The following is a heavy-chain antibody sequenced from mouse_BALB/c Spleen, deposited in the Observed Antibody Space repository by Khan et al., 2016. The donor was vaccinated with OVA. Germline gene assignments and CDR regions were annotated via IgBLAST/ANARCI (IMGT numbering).Heavy chain of an antibody. Sequence: EVQLQESGAELGRPGSSVKLSCKTSGSTFTSYGIKWVKQRPGQGLEWIGYIYPGNGYTEYNEKFQGKAILTSDTSSSTAYMQLRSLTSEDSATSFCTTAYYRYYFDYWGQGTTLTVSS. CDR1: GSTFTSYG. CDR2: IYPGNGYT. D-gene: IGHD2-12*01. J-gene: IGHJ2*01. CDR3: TTAYYRYYFDY. V-gene: IGHV1S134*01.